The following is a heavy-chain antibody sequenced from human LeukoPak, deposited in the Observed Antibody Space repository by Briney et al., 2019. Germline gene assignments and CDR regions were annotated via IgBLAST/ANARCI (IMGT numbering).Heavy chain of an antibody. CDR2: IRYDGSNK. CDR1: GFTFSSYG. CDR3: AKRGHSGSYFLDY. V-gene: IGHV3-30*02. J-gene: IGHJ4*02. D-gene: IGHD1-26*01. Sequence: PGGSLRLSCAASGFTFSSYGMHWVRQAPGKGLEWVAFIRYDGSNKYYADSVKGRFTISRDNSKNTLYLQMNSLRAEDTAVCYCAKRGHSGSYFLDYWGQGTLVTVSS.